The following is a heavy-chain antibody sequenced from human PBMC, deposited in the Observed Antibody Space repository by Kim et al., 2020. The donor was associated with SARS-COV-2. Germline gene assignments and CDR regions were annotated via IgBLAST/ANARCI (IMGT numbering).Heavy chain of an antibody. CDR2: IHTSGST. V-gene: IGHV4-61*02. Sequence: SETLSLTCAVSGGSITSGGYFWSWIRQPAGKGLEWIGRIHTSGSTNYNPSLKSRVTISLDTSKNQFSLKLNSVTAADTAVYHCACQKTGFDYWGQGTLVTVSS. CDR1: GGSITSGGYF. CDR3: ACQKTGFDY. J-gene: IGHJ4*02.